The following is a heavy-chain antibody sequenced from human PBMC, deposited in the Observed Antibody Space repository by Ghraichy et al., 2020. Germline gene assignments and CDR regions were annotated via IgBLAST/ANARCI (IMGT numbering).Heavy chain of an antibody. V-gene: IGHV3-7*01. CDR1: GFTHSSYW. CDR2: IKQDGSEK. Sequence: GGSLRLSCAASGFTHSSYWMSWVRQAPGKGLEWVANIKQDGSEKYYVDSVKGRFTISRDNARNSLYLQMNSLRAEDTAVYYCAREGGDCSGVRCSRIYYYYAMDVWGQGTTVTVSS. CDR3: AREGGDCSGVRCSRIYYYYAMDV. J-gene: IGHJ6*02. D-gene: IGHD2-15*01.